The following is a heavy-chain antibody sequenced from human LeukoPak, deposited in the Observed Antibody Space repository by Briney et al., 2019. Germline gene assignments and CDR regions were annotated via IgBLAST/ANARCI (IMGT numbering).Heavy chain of an antibody. D-gene: IGHD3-3*01. V-gene: IGHV4-59*08. CDR2: IYYSGST. CDR1: GGSISSYY. J-gene: IGHJ3*02. CDR3: ARRSAAVHLGAFDI. Sequence: SETLSLTCTVSGGSISSYYWSWIRQPPGKGLEWIGYIYYSGSTNYNPSLKSRVTISVDTSKNQFSLKLSSVTAADTAVYYCARRSAAVHLGAFDIWGQGTIVTVSS.